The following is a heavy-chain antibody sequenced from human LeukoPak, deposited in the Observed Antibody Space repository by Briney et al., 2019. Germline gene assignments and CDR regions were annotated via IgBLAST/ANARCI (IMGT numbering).Heavy chain of an antibody. CDR2: TYYRSKWYN. J-gene: IGHJ6*02. CDR3: ARGLLRNGMDV. V-gene: IGHV6-1*01. CDR1: GDSVSSNSAA. D-gene: IGHD3-22*01. Sequence: SQTLSLTCALSGDSVSSNSAAWHWLRQSPSRGLEWLGRTYYRSKWYNDYAVSVKSRITINPDTSKNPFSLQLNSVTPEDTAVYYCARGLLRNGMDVWGQGTTVTVSS.